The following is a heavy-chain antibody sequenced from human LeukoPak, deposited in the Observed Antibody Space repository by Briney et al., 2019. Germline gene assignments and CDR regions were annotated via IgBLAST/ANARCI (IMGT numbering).Heavy chain of an antibody. D-gene: IGHD3-3*01. J-gene: IGHJ4*02. Sequence: GGSLRLSCAASGFTFSSYWMSWVRQAPGKGLEWVSAISGSGGSTYYADSVKGRFTISRDNSKNTLYLQMNSLRAEDTAVYYCAKEYYDFWSGYPNYWGQGTLVTVSS. CDR3: AKEYYDFWSGYPNY. CDR1: GFTFSSYW. V-gene: IGHV3-23*01. CDR2: ISGSGGST.